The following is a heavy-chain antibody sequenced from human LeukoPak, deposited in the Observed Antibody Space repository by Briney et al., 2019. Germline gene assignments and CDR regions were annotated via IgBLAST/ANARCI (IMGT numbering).Heavy chain of an antibody. CDR1: GFTFSSYA. J-gene: IGHJ4*02. Sequence: PGGSLRLSCAASGFTFSSYAMSWVRQAPGKGLEWVSAISGSGGSTYYADSVKGRFAISRDNSKNTLYLQMNSLRAEDTAVYYCAKDRTVGLLWFGELAFDYWGQGTLVTVSS. V-gene: IGHV3-23*01. CDR2: ISGSGGST. D-gene: IGHD3-10*01. CDR3: AKDRTVGLLWFGELAFDY.